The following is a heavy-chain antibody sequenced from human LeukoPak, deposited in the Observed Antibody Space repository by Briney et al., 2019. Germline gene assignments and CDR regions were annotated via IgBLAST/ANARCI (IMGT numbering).Heavy chain of an antibody. CDR3: ARAVGGDGSGSL. V-gene: IGHV4-61*05. CDR2: IYYRVTS. CDR1: GGSISSSSYY. Sequence: SETLSLTCTVSGGSISSSSYYWSWIRQPPGKGLEWIGYIYYRVTSDYNPSLKSRVTMSVDMSTRQISLKLSSVTAADTAVYYCARAVGGDGSGSLWGPGTLVTVSS. J-gene: IGHJ4*02. D-gene: IGHD3-10*01.